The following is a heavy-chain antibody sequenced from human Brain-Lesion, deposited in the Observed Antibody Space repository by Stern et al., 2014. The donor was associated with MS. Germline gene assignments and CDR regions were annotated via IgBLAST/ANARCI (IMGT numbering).Heavy chain of an antibody. D-gene: IGHD2-8*02. Sequence: VQLVESGAEVKTPGASVKVSCKASGYTFTDYFMHWVRQAPGQGLEWLGWINPYSGDTKYAQKFQGWVTMTRDTSISTAYMELNSLRSDDTAVYYCARVPGGVFGGMDVWGQGTTVT. CDR1: GYTFTDYF. V-gene: IGHV1-2*04. CDR3: ARVPGGVFGGMDV. CDR2: INPYSGDT. J-gene: IGHJ6*02.